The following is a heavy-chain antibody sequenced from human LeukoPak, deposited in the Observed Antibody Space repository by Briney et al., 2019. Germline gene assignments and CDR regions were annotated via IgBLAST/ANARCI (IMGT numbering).Heavy chain of an antibody. V-gene: IGHV4-31*03. J-gene: IGHJ4*02. Sequence: AQTLSLTCTVSGDSINSAAYYWSWIRQHPGKGLEWIGYIYYSGSTSYNPSLQSRVTISIDTSKNQFSLKLSSVTAADTAVYYCARDNDFWSGYDSFDFWGRGTLVTASS. D-gene: IGHD3-3*01. CDR3: ARDNDFWSGYDSFDF. CDR2: IYYSGST. CDR1: GDSINSAAYY.